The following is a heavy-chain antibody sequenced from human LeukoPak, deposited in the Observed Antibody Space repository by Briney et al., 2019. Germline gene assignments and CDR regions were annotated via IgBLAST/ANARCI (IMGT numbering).Heavy chain of an antibody. J-gene: IGHJ5*02. CDR2: VYCSGGS. V-gene: IGHV4-39*01. Sequence: SETLSLTCTVSGGSISSSDYYWGWVRQPPGKWLEWIGNVYCSGGSYSSPSLESRVTISSDTSKNQFSVKLTSVTAADTAVYYCVRVGYAYGPVGNWFDPWGQGVPVTVYS. CDR3: VRVGYAYGPVGNWFDP. CDR1: GGSISSSDYY. D-gene: IGHD5-18*01.